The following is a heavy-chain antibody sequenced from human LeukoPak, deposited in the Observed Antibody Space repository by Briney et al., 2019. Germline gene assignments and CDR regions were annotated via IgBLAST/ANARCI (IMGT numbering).Heavy chain of an antibody. CDR2: INVGNGYT. CDR3: ARDRVVGSAPFDP. Sequence: ASVKVSCKASGYTFTNYAIHWVRQAPGQSLEWMGWINVGNGYTKYSQRFQGRVTITRDTSASTIYMEVNSLRSGDTAVYYCARDRVVGSAPFDPWGQGTLVTVSS. V-gene: IGHV1-3*01. CDR1: GYTFTNYA. J-gene: IGHJ5*02. D-gene: IGHD2-15*01.